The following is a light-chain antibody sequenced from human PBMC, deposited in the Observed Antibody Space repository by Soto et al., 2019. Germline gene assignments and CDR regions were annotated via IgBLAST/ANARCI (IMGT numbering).Light chain of an antibody. J-gene: IGKJ1*01. CDR1: HDIDNF. CDR2: AAS. CDR3: QRYDSVPRT. Sequence: DLRMTQSPPSLSAFVGDKVTITCRASHDIDNFLAWYHQKPGEVPKLLIYAASTLESGASSRFSGSGAGTVFTLTISSLQPEDVGSYYCQRYDSVPRTFGQGTKVEVK. V-gene: IGKV1-27*01.